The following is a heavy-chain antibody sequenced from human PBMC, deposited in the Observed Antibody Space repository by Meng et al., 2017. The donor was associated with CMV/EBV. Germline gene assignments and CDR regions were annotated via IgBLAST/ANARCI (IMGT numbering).Heavy chain of an antibody. J-gene: IGHJ4*02. V-gene: IGHV2-5*02. CDR1: GLSLSTSGVG. D-gene: IGHD5-18*01. CDR2: IYWDDDK. CDR3: AHRGSYGYHSY. Sequence: HITFHELGSSVVHPTQNLKLICTVSGLSLSTSGVGVGWIRQPPGKALEWLALIYWDDDKRYSPSLKSRLTITKDTSKNQVVLTMTNMDPVDTATYYCAHRGSYGYHSYWGQGTLVTVSS.